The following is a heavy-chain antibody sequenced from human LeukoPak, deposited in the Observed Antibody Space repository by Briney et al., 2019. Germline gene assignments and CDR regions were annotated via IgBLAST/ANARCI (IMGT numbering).Heavy chain of an antibody. J-gene: IGHJ4*02. CDR3: AKNPFVGYGSDYFDD. V-gene: IGHV3-11*03. D-gene: IGHD3-10*01. CDR1: GFTVGSNY. Sequence: PGGSLRLSCAASGFTVGSNYMSWVRQAPGKGLEWVARISDDSTYTNYADSVKGRFSISRDNAKKSLYLQMDSLRAEDTAVYYCAKNPFVGYGSDYFDDWGQGTLVTVSS. CDR2: ISDDSTYT.